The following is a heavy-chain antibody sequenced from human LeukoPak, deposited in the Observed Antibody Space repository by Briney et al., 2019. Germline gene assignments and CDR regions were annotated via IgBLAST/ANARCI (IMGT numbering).Heavy chain of an antibody. D-gene: IGHD3-3*01. CDR2: ISGGGGST. CDR3: ARGSWSGYYTSDYYYYGMDV. V-gene: IGHV3-23*01. Sequence: GGSLRLSCAASGFTFTSYSMNWVRQAPGKGLEWVSTISGGGGSTYYADSVKGRFTISRDNSKNTLYLQVNSLRAEDTAVYYCARGSWSGYYTSDYYYYGMDVWGQGTTVTVSS. CDR1: GFTFTSYS. J-gene: IGHJ6*02.